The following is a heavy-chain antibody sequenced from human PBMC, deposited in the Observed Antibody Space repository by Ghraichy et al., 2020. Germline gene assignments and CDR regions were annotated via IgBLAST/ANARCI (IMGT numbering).Heavy chain of an antibody. V-gene: IGHV3-23*01. J-gene: IGHJ6*02. CDR3: AKGFTYSYYAREV. D-gene: IGHD3-10*01. Sequence: GGSLRLSCSASGFTFSDYTMSWVRQAPGKGLEWVSSISVRAGSTYYADSVKGRFSVSTDNSKTTLYLQMDSLRAEDTAIYYCAKGFTYSYYAREVWGQGTTVTGSS. CDR1: GFTFSDYT. CDR2: ISVRAGST.